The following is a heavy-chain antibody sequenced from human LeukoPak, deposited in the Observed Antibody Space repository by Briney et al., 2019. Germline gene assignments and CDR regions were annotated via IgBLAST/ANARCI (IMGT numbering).Heavy chain of an antibody. CDR1: GFTFSDYW. V-gene: IGHV3-7*01. D-gene: IGHD1-26*01. Sequence: GGSLRLSCAASGFTFSDYWMTWFRQAPGKGPERVASIEQDGSDIRYVDFVKGRFTISRDNGRNSVYLQMNSLRVEDTAVYYCARVTAWGYFDYWGQGTLVSVSS. CDR3: ARVTAWGYFDY. J-gene: IGHJ4*02. CDR2: IEQDGSDI.